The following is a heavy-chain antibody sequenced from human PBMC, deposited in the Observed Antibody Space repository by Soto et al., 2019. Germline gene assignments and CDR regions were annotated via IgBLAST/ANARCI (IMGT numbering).Heavy chain of an antibody. D-gene: IGHD2-8*01. CDR2: VSANNGHT. J-gene: IGHJ6*02. CDR3: AKDIESVTAKHFFYYYAMDV. CDR1: GFTFSNYG. V-gene: IGHV1-18*01. Sequence: ASVKVSCKASGFTFSNYGLNWVRQAPGQGLEWMGWVSANNGHTNYAQNLQGRVSMTTDTSASTAYMELRGLTFDDTAVYYCAKDIESVTAKHFFYYYAMDVWGQGTTVTVSS.